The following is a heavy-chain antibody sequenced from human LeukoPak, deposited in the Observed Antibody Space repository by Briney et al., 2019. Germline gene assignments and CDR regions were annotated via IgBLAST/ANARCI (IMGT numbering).Heavy chain of an antibody. Sequence: PGRPLRLSCAASGFTFSSYSMNWVRQAPGKGLEWVSSISSSSSYIYYADSVKGRFTISRDNAKNSLYLQMNSLRAEDTAVYYCARGSSGWNLHFDYWGQGTLVTVSS. CDR2: ISSSSSYI. CDR3: ARGSSGWNLHFDY. J-gene: IGHJ4*02. V-gene: IGHV3-21*01. D-gene: IGHD6-19*01. CDR1: GFTFSSYS.